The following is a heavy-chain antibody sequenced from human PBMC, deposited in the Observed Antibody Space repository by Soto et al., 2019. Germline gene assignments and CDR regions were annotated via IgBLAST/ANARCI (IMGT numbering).Heavy chain of an antibody. J-gene: IGHJ3*01. CDR3: ATWHEREHAYDV. CDR1: GLTISGKKY. CDR2: LYDVDGS. D-gene: IGHD1-1*01. Sequence: EVQLLESGGGLIQPGESLRLSCAAFGLTISGKKYVAWVRQAPGKGLEWVSALYDVDGSFYADSVKGRFTTSSDSSKTTVYLQMNDLRPDDTAVYYCATWHEREHAYDVWGQGTTVTVSS. V-gene: IGHV3-53*01.